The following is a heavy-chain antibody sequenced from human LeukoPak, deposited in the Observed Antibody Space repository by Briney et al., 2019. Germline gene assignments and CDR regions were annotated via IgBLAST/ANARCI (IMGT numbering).Heavy chain of an antibody. Sequence: PGGSLRLSCAASGFTFSSYWMSWVRPAPGEGLEWVANIKQDGSEKYYVDSVKGRFTISRDNAKNSLYLQMNSLRAEDTAVYYRAREFYGDYNDAFDIWGRGTMVTVSS. CDR1: GFTFSSYW. D-gene: IGHD4-17*01. CDR2: IKQDGSEK. V-gene: IGHV3-7*01. J-gene: IGHJ3*02. CDR3: AREFYGDYNDAFDI.